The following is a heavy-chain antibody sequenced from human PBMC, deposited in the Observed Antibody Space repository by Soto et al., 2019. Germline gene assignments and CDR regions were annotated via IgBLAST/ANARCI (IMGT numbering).Heavy chain of an antibody. D-gene: IGHD3-9*01. Sequence: QLQLEESGPGLEKPSETLSLICSVSGVSISSSSHYWAWIRQAPGQGLEWVVSAYQSGNNYYNTAMTNGVAVSVITSKNHNFLQVKSGTAADTVVYCGARHALQEEIDVWGQGIPVTVSS. CDR1: GVSISSSSHY. CDR2: AYQSGNN. J-gene: IGHJ4*02. V-gene: IGHV4-39*01. CDR3: ARHALQEEIDV.